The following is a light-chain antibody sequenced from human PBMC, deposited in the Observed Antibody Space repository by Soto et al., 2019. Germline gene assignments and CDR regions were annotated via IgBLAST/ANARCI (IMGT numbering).Light chain of an antibody. CDR3: AAWDDSMAGRVV. CDR2: SDN. Sequence: QSVLTQPPSASGTPGQRVTISCSGSRSNIGSNTVNWYQQFPGTAPKLLIYSDNVRPSGVPDRFSGSKSGTSATLAISGLQSEDEADYYCAAWDDSMAGRVVFGGGTKLTVL. V-gene: IGLV1-44*01. CDR1: RSNIGSNT. J-gene: IGLJ2*01.